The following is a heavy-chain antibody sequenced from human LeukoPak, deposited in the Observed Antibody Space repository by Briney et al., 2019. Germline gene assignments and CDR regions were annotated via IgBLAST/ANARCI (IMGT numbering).Heavy chain of an antibody. V-gene: IGHV4-59*01. CDR1: GASISSDY. Sequence: SETLSLTCTVSGASISSDYWSWIRQPPGKGLEWIGCIYYSGSTYYNSSLKSRVTISLDTSKSHFSLRLSSVTAVDTAVYYCARDTALIGAAFGGLGYFDYWGQGTLVTVSS. CDR2: IYYSGST. J-gene: IGHJ4*02. CDR3: ARDTALIGAAFGGLGYFDY. D-gene: IGHD6-13*01.